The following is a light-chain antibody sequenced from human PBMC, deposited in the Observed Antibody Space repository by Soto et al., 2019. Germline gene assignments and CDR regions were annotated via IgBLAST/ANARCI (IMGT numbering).Light chain of an antibody. CDR3: KQYGSSGT. CDR2: DAS. Sequence: EFVLTQSPGTLSLSPGESATLSCRASQTVRNNYLAWYQQKPGQAPRLLIYDASSRATGIPDRFSGSGSGTEFSLTISSLQSEDFAVYYCKQYGSSGTFGQGTKVDIK. J-gene: IGKJ1*01. V-gene: IGKV3-20*01. CDR1: QTVRNNY.